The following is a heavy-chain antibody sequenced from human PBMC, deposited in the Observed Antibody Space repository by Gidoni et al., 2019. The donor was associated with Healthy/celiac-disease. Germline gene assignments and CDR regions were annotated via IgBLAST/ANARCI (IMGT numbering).Heavy chain of an antibody. J-gene: IGHJ4*02. V-gene: IGHV4-31*03. Sequence: QVQLTESRPGLAEPSQTRSITSTVSGRSISSGGYYWSWIRQHPGKGLEWIGYIYYSGSTYYNPSLKSRVTISVDTSKNQFSLKLSSVTAADTAVYYCARVNYYDSSGYSEPFDYWGQGTLVTVSS. CDR2: IYYSGST. D-gene: IGHD3-22*01. CDR1: GRSISSGGYY. CDR3: ARVNYYDSSGYSEPFDY.